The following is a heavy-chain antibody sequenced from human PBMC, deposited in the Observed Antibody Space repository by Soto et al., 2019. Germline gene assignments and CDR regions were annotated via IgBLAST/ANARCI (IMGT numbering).Heavy chain of an antibody. Sequence: QGLLLESGGGVVQPGRSLRLSCAASAFTFSNYGMHWVRQAPGKGLEWVAVISSDGSNKYYGDSVKGRFTISRDNSKNTLDLQMNSLRPEDTAVYYCAKDLTSGVWFGDNGMDVWGQGTTVTVSS. J-gene: IGHJ6*02. CDR3: AKDLTSGVWFGDNGMDV. D-gene: IGHD3-10*01. CDR1: AFTFSNYG. CDR2: ISSDGSNK. V-gene: IGHV3-30*18.